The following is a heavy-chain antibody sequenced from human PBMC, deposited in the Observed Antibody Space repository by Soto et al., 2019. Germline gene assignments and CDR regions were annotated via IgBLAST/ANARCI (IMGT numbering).Heavy chain of an antibody. Sequence: EVQLVESGGGLVQPGGSLRLSSAASGFTFSSYSMNWVRQAPGNGLESVAYISSSSSTIYYADSVKGRFTISRDNAKNSLYLQMNSLRDEDTAVYYCARESRFLEWLSLNWFDPWGQGTLVTVSS. D-gene: IGHD3-3*01. V-gene: IGHV3-48*02. CDR1: GFTFSSYS. CDR3: ARESRFLEWLSLNWFDP. CDR2: ISSSSSTI. J-gene: IGHJ5*02.